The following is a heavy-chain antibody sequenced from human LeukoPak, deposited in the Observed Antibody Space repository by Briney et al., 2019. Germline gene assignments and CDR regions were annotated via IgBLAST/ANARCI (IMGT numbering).Heavy chain of an antibody. D-gene: IGHD6-19*01. V-gene: IGHV1-18*01. CDR3: ARAGAQQVAGTVFDY. CDR2: ISAYNGNT. Sequence: ASVKVSCKASGGTFSSYAISWVRQAPGQGLEWMGWISAYNGNTNYAQKLQGRVTTTTDTSTSTAYMELWSLRSDDTAVYYCARAGAQQVAGTVFDYWGQGTLVTVSS. CDR1: GGTFSSYA. J-gene: IGHJ4*02.